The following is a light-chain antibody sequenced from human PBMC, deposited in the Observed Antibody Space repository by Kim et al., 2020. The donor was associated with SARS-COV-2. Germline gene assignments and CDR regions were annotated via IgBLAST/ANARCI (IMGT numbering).Light chain of an antibody. V-gene: IGLV1-47*01. CDR3: AVCDDSLSGPLV. J-gene: IGLJ2*01. Sequence: QSVLTQPPSASGTPGQTVTISCSGRNSNIGSNYVYWYQQLPGTTPKLLIYRNDERPSGVPDRFSGSKSGTSASLVISGLRFEDEADYYCAVCDDSLSGPLVFGGGTQLTVL. CDR2: RND. CDR1: NSNIGSNY.